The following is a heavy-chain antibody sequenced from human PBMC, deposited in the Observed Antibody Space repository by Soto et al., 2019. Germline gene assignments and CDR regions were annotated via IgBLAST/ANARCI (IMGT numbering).Heavy chain of an antibody. J-gene: IGHJ5*02. CDR3: GRKYTSSWLFDP. CDR1: GGSISSGNYY. Sequence: QLQLQESGPGLVKPSETLSLTCTVSGGSISSGNYYWGWIRQPPGKGLEWIGSIYYSGTTYYNPSLKSRVTVSVDTSKNQFSLKRSSVTAADTAVYYCGRKYTSSWLFDPWGQGTLVTVSS. D-gene: IGHD6-13*01. V-gene: IGHV4-39*01. CDR2: IYYSGTT.